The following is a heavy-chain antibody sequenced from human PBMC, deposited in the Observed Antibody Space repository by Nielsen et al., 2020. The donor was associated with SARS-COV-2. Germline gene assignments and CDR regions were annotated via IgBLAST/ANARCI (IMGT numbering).Heavy chain of an antibody. CDR3: ARQAGYCSSTSPLCFDDY. J-gene: IGHJ4*02. D-gene: IGHD2-2*01. CDR1: GYSFTSYW. CDR2: IYPGDSDT. Sequence: GESLKISCKGSGYSFTSYWIGWVRQMPGKGLEWMGIIYPGDSDTRYSPSFQGQVTISADKSISTAYLQWSSLKASDTAMYYCARQAGYCSSTSPLCFDDYWGQGTLVTVSS. V-gene: IGHV5-51*01.